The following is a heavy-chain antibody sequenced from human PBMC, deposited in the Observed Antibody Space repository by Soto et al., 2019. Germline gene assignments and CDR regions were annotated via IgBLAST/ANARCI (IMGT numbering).Heavy chain of an antibody. CDR2: IYYSGST. J-gene: IGHJ6*02. D-gene: IGHD6-13*01. Sequence: SETLSLTCTVSGGSISSYYWSWIRQPPGKGLDWIGYIYYSGSTNYNPSLKSRVTISVDTSKNQFSLKLSFVTAADTAVYYCARASSSWTYYYYGMDVWGQGTTVTVSS. V-gene: IGHV4-59*01. CDR1: GGSISSYY. CDR3: ARASSSWTYYYYGMDV.